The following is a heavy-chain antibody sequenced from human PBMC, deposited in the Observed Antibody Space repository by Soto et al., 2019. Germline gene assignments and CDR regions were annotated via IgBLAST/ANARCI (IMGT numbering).Heavy chain of an antibody. CDR3: ARDCSDSSRDDSFDI. Sequence: GGLTLSCAVSGLNVTNTYMSWVRQAPGKGLAWVSGIYRCCSTFYADSLKGRFTVSRDDSKNTVTLQMNSLRDKDTDVYYFARDCSDSSRDDSFDIWGQGTMVTVS. CDR1: GLNVTNTY. J-gene: IGHJ3*02. V-gene: IGHV3-53*01. CDR2: IYRCCST. D-gene: IGHD2-15*01.